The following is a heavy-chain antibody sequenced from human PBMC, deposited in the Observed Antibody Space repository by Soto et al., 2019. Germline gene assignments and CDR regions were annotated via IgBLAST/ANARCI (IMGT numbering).Heavy chain of an antibody. CDR2: IYPGDSDT. V-gene: IGHV5-51*01. CDR3: ARHRGYSSSWYDYYYYYGMDV. CDR1: GYSFTSYW. J-gene: IGHJ6*02. Sequence: GESLKISCKGSGYSFTSYWIGRVRQMPGKGLEWMGIIYPGDSDTRYSPSFQGQVTISAGKSISTAYLQWSSLKASDTAMYYCARHRGYSSSWYDYYYYYGMDVWGQGTTVTVSS. D-gene: IGHD6-13*01.